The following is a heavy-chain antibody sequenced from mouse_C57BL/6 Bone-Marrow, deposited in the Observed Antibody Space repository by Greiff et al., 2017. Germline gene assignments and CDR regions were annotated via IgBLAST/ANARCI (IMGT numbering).Heavy chain of an antibody. CDR1: GYTFTSYW. D-gene: IGHD1-1*01. CDR2: IYPGSGST. CDR3: ARPLFITTVVATKRYY. Sequence: VQLQQPGAELVKPGASVKMSCKASGYTFTSYWITWVKQRPGQGLEWIGDIYPGSGSTNYNEKFKSKATLTVDTSSSTAYMQLSSLTSEDSAVYYCARPLFITTVVATKRYYWGQGTTLTVSS. J-gene: IGHJ2*01. V-gene: IGHV1-55*01.